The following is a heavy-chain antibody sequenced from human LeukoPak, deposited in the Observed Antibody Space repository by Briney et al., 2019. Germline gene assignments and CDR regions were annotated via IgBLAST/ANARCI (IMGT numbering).Heavy chain of an antibody. V-gene: IGHV1-69*01. Sequence: GASVKVSCKASGGTFSSYAISWVRQAPGQGLEWMGGIIPIFGTANYAQKFQGRVTITADESTSTAYMELSSLRSEDTAVYYCARYYYDSSGYHLYYFDSWGQGTLVTVSS. CDR2: IIPIFGTA. D-gene: IGHD3-22*01. CDR1: GGTFSSYA. CDR3: ARYYYDSSGYHLYYFDS. J-gene: IGHJ4*02.